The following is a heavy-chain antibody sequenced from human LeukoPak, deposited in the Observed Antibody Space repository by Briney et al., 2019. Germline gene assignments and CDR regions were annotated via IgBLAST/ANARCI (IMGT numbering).Heavy chain of an antibody. D-gene: IGHD4-17*01. CDR1: GGSISSYY. V-gene: IGHV4-59*08. J-gene: IGHJ5*02. CDR3: ARGGPYGDYVGGFDP. CDR2: IYYSGST. Sequence: SETLSLTCTVSGGSISSYYWSWIRQPPGKGLEWIGYIYYSGSTNYNPSLKSRVTISVDTSKDRFSLKLSSVTAADTAVYYCARGGPYGDYVGGFDPWGQGTLVTVSS.